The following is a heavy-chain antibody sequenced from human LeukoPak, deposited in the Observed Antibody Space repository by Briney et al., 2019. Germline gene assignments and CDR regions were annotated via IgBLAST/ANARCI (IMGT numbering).Heavy chain of an antibody. CDR3: AREVGGIVVVVAATPRYGMDV. CDR1: GFTFSSYS. CDR2: ISSSSSYI. D-gene: IGHD2-15*01. J-gene: IGHJ6*02. Sequence: PGGSLRLSCAASGFTFSSYSMNWVRQAPGKGLEWVSSISSSSSYIYYADSVEGRFTISRDNAKNSLYLQMNSLRAEDTAVYYCAREVGGIVVVVAATPRYGMDVWGQGTTVTVSS. V-gene: IGHV3-21*01.